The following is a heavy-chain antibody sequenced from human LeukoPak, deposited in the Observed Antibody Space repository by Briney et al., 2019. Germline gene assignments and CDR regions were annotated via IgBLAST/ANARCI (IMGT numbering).Heavy chain of an antibody. CDR3: ARGQQLVLALSRDFDY. Sequence: SETLSLTCTVSGGSISSYYWSWIRQPPGKGLEWIGYIYYGGSTNYNPSPKSRVTISVDTSKNQFSLKLCSVTAADTAVYYCARGQQLVLALSRDFDYWGQGTLVTVSS. D-gene: IGHD6-13*01. J-gene: IGHJ4*02. V-gene: IGHV4-59*12. CDR2: IYYGGST. CDR1: GGSISSYY.